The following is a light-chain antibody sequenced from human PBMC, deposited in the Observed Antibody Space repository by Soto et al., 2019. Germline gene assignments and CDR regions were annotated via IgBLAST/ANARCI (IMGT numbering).Light chain of an antibody. V-gene: IGLV2-14*03. CDR2: DVS. Sequence: QSALSQPASVSGSPGQSITISCTGTSSDVGGYNYVSWYQQHPGKAPELMIYDVSSRPSEVSSRFSGSKSGNTASLTISGLLAEDEADYYCSSYTSGSTYVFGTGTKVTVL. J-gene: IGLJ1*01. CDR3: SSYTSGSTYV. CDR1: SSDVGGYNY.